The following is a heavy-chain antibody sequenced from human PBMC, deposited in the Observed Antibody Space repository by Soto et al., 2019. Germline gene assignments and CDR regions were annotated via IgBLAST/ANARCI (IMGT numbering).Heavy chain of an antibody. D-gene: IGHD6-13*01. V-gene: IGHV4-31*03. Sequence: TLSLTCTVSGGSISSGGYYWSWIRQHPGKGLEWIGYIYYSGSTYYNPSLKSRVTISVDTSKNQFSLKLSSVTAADTAVYYCARERYSSSWYSLGYFDYWGQGTLVTVSS. CDR2: IYYSGST. CDR3: ARERYSSSWYSLGYFDY. CDR1: GGSISSGGYY. J-gene: IGHJ4*02.